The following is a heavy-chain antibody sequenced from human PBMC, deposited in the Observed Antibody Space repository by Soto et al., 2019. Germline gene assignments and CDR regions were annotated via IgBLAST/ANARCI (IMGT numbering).Heavy chain of an antibody. D-gene: IGHD3-10*01. J-gene: IGHJ6*02. V-gene: IGHV5-10-1*01. CDR2: IDPTDSYT. Sequence: GESLKISCEGSGYTFTNYWINWVRQRPGRGLEWMGRIDPTDSYTNYSPSLQGHVTISVDNSVNTAYLQWSSLKASDTAIYYCARPQPDSYGTGRTFGMDVWGQGTTVTVSS. CDR3: ARPQPDSYGTGRTFGMDV. CDR1: GYTFTNYW.